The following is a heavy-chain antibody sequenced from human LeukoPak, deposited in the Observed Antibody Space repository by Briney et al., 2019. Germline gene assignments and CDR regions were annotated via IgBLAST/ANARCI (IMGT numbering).Heavy chain of an antibody. CDR1: GGSVSSYS. CDR2: IYASGNT. CDR3: ARAQDCSSGCYRFFDY. V-gene: IGHV4-4*07. D-gene: IGHD6-19*01. Sequence: SETLSLTCTASGGSVSSYSWSWIRQPAGKGLEWIGRIYASGNTNYSPSLKSRVTMSLDTSKNQFSLNLSSVTAADTAVYYCARAQDCSSGCYRFFDYWGQGTLVTVSS. J-gene: IGHJ4*02.